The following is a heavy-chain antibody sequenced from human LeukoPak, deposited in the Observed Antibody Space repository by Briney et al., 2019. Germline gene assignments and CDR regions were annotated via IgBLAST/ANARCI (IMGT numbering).Heavy chain of an antibody. J-gene: IGHJ4*02. D-gene: IGHD2-21*02. CDR3: ARDRYCGGDCYSDY. CDR1: GFTVSSNY. CDR2: IYSGGST. V-gene: IGHV3-53*01. Sequence: GGSLRLSCAAPGFTVSSNYMSWVRQAPGKGLEWVSVIYSGGSTYYADSVKGRFTISRDNSKNTLYLQMNSLRAEDTAVYYCARDRYCGGDCYSDYWGQGTLVTVSS.